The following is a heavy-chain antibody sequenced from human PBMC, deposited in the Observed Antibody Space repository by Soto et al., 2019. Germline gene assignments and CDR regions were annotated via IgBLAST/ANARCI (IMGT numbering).Heavy chain of an antibody. CDR3: ARIGVVIAQFDY. CDR1: GGSISSYY. D-gene: IGHD3-3*01. V-gene: IGHV4-59*01. J-gene: IGHJ4*02. Sequence: PSETLSLTXTVSGGSISSYYWSWIRQPPGKGLEWIGYIYYSGSTNYNPSLKSRVTISVDTSKNQFSLKLSSVTAADTAVYYCARIGVVIAQFDYWGQGTLVTVSS. CDR2: IYYSGST.